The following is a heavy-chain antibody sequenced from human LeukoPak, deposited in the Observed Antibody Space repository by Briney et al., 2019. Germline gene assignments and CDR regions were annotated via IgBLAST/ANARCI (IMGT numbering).Heavy chain of an antibody. CDR3: AVEYSSSEGWFDP. J-gene: IGHJ5*02. Sequence: PSETLSLTCTVSGGSISGYYWSWIRQPPGKGLEWIGEINHSGSSNYNPSLKSRVTISIDTSKNQFSLKLSSVTAADAGVYYCAVEYSSSEGWFDPWGQGTLVTVSS. CDR1: GGSISGYY. V-gene: IGHV4-34*01. D-gene: IGHD6-6*01. CDR2: INHSGSS.